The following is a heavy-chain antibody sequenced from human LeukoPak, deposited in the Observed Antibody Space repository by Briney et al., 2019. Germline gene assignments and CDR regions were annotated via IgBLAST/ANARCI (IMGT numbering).Heavy chain of an antibody. J-gene: IGHJ4*02. D-gene: IGHD1-1*01. V-gene: IGHV3-23*01. CDR2: ISGSGGST. Sequence: GRSLRLSCAASGFTFSSYAMHWVRQAPGKGLEWVSAISGSGGSTYYADSVKGRFTISRDNSKNTLYLQMNSLRAEDTAVYYCAKAITGTNTPFDYWGQGTLVTVSS. CDR1: GFTFSSYA. CDR3: AKAITGTNTPFDY.